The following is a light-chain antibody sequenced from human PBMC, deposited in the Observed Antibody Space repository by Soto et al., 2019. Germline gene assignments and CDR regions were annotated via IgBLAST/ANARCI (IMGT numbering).Light chain of an antibody. J-gene: IGKJ2*01. CDR2: GAS. V-gene: IGKV3-15*01. CDR3: QQYNNWPLYT. Sequence: DIVMTQSPATLSVSPGERATLSCRASQSVSSNLAWYQQKPGQAPRLLIYGASTRATGIPARFSGSGSGTEFTLTISSLQSEDCAVYYCQQYNNWPLYTFGQGTKLEIK. CDR1: QSVSSN.